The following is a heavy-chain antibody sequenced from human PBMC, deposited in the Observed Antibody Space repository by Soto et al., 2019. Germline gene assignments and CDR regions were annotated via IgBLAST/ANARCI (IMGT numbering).Heavy chain of an antibody. J-gene: IGHJ6*03. CDR3: ARGGNRDIVVVPAASTYYYYMDV. D-gene: IGHD2-2*01. CDR2: MNPNSGNT. Sequence: QVQLVQSGAEVKKPGASVKVSCEASGYTFTSYDINWVRQATGQGLEWMGWMNPNSGNTGYAQKFQGRVTMTRNTSISKAYMELSSLRSEDTAVYYCARGGNRDIVVVPAASTYYYYMDVWGKGTTVTVSS. CDR1: GYTFTSYD. V-gene: IGHV1-8*01.